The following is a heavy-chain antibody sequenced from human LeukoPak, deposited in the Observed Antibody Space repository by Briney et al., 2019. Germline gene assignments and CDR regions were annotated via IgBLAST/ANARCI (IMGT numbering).Heavy chain of an antibody. J-gene: IGHJ4*02. CDR1: GGSISSYF. CDR2: ISYSGST. Sequence: PSETLSLTCTVSGGSISSYFWSWIRQPPGKGLEWIGYISYSGSTNYNPSLKSRVTISVDTSKNQFSLKLSSVTAADTAVYYCARGDYDSSGYYPVDYWGQGTLVTVSS. D-gene: IGHD3-22*01. V-gene: IGHV4-59*01. CDR3: ARGDYDSSGYYPVDY.